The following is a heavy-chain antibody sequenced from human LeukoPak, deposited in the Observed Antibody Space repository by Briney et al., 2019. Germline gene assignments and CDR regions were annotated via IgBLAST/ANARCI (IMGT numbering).Heavy chain of an antibody. Sequence: GGSLRLSCAASGFTFDNYAIHWVRQAPGKGLEWVSLISGGGGSTYYADSVKGRFTISRDNSKNSLYLQMNSLRTEDSALSYWARNSKESFQPSGAGTLGT. V-gene: IGHV3-43*02. J-gene: IGHJ1*01. CDR2: ISGGGGST. CDR3: ARNSKESFQP. CDR1: GFTFDNYA.